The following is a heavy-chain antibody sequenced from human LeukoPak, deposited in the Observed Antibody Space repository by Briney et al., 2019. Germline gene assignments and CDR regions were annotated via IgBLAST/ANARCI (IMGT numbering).Heavy chain of an antibody. CDR3: VRDDLFGELLSNFDY. J-gene: IGHJ4*02. CDR2: ISYDGSNK. D-gene: IGHD3-10*02. V-gene: IGHV3-30*04. CDR1: GFTFSSYA. Sequence: GGSLRLSCAASGFTFSSYAMHWVRQAPGKGLEWVAVISYDGSNKYYADSVKGRFTISRDNSKNTLYLQMNSLRAEDTAVYYCVRDDLFGELLSNFDYWGQGTLVTVSS.